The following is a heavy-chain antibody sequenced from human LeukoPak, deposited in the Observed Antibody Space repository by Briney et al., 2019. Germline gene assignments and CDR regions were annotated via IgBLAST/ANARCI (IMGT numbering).Heavy chain of an antibody. Sequence: SETLSLTCAVYGGSFSGYYWSWIRQPPGKGLEWIGEINHSGSTNYNPSLKSRVTISVDTSKNQFSLKLNSVTAADTAVYYCARVRNSYGYSYYYYYGMDVWGQGTTVTVSS. CDR1: GGSFSGYY. CDR2: INHSGST. D-gene: IGHD5-18*01. J-gene: IGHJ6*02. CDR3: ARVRNSYGYSYYYYYGMDV. V-gene: IGHV4-34*01.